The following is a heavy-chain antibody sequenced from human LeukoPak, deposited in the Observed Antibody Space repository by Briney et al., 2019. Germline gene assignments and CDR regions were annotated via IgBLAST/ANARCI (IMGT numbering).Heavy chain of an antibody. CDR3: ATRDFGTNDHYFDY. Sequence: GEALKISSKGSGYSFTSYWIGWVRQMSGKGLEWMGIVFSGDSDTRYSPSFQGQVTISPDQSTKTAYLQWSSLKASDTAMYYCATRDFGTNDHYFDYWGQGTQVTVSS. V-gene: IGHV5-51*01. D-gene: IGHD4/OR15-4a*01. CDR2: VFSGDSDT. CDR1: GYSFTSYW. J-gene: IGHJ4*02.